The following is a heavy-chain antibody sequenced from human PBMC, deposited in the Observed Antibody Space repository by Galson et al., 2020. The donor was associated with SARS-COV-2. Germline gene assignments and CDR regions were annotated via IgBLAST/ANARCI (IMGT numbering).Heavy chain of an antibody. CDR1: GESFSGTY. CDR3: ARAPVIDDFWNDYYRKYYFDH. CDR2: INHSGSM. D-gene: IGHD3-3*01. J-gene: IGHJ4*02. Sequence: SETLSLTCAVYGESFSGTYWSWIRQPHGKGMEWVGEINHSGSMNYNPSLKSRVTISVDTSKNQFSLKVNSVTAADTAMDYCARAPVIDDFWNDYYRKYYFDHGGQGTLVTVPS. V-gene: IGHV4-34*01.